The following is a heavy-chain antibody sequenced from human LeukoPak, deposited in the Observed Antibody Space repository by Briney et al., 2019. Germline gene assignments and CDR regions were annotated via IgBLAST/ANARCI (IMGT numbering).Heavy chain of an antibody. CDR2: ISGSGGST. CDR3: AKALYDYVWGSYPLY. V-gene: IGHV3-23*01. J-gene: IGHJ4*02. CDR1: GFTFSSYS. Sequence: GGSLRLSCAASGFTFSSYSMNWVRQAPGKGLEWVSAISGSGGSTYYADSVKGRFTISRDNSKNTLYLQMNSLRAEDTAVYYCAKALYDYVWGSYPLYWGQGTRVTVSS. D-gene: IGHD3-16*02.